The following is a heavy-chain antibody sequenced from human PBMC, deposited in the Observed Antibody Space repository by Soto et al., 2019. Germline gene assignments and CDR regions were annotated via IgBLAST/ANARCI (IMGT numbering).Heavy chain of an antibody. CDR3: ARQVVAKTAPFDY. V-gene: IGHV5-10-1*01. Sequence: LGESLKISCKGSGYSFTSYWISWVRQMPGKGLEWMGRIDPSDSYTNYSPSFQGHVTISADKSISTAYLQWSSLKASDTAMYYCARQVVAKTAPFDYWGQGTLVTVSS. J-gene: IGHJ4*02. CDR2: IDPSDSYT. CDR1: GYSFTSYW. D-gene: IGHD5-12*01.